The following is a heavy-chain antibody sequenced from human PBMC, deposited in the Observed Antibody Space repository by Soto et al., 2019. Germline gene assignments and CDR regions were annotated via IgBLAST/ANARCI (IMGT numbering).Heavy chain of an antibody. CDR1: GFTFSSYA. Sequence: EVQLLESGGGLVQPGESLRLSCAASGFTFSSYAMSWVRQAPGKGLEWVSVISGSDDSTYYADSVKGRFTISRDNSKNTLYLQMNSLRAEDTAVYYWAKRSSSSTFDYGGQGTLVTVSS. CDR2: ISGSDDST. V-gene: IGHV3-23*01. J-gene: IGHJ4*02. D-gene: IGHD6-6*01. CDR3: AKRSSSSTFDY.